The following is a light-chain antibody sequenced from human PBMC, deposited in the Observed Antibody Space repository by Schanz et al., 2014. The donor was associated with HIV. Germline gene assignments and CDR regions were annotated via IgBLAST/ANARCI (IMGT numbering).Light chain of an antibody. CDR1: QSINNW. J-gene: IGKJ2*01. V-gene: IGKV1-5*03. CDR3: QQYNSYS. Sequence: DIQMTQSPSTVSASVGDRVTITCRASQSINNWLAWFQQKPGKAPKLLIYKTSSLESGVPSRFSGGGSGTEFTLTITSLQPDDFATYYCQQYNSYSFGQGTKVEIK. CDR2: KTS.